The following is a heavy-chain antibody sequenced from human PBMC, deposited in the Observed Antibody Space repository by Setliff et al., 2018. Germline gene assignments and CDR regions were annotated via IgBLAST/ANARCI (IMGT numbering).Heavy chain of an antibody. Sequence: GGSLRLSCAASGFTFSSYGMNWVRQAPGKGLEWLSYISSSSTTIYYADSVKGRFTVSRDNAKNSLYQQMNSLRADDAAVYYCARSSAPIKRDYMDVWGKGTTVTVSS. CDR2: ISSSSTTI. CDR1: GFTFSSYG. J-gene: IGHJ6*03. CDR3: ARSSAPIKRDYMDV. D-gene: IGHD2-2*02. V-gene: IGHV3-48*01.